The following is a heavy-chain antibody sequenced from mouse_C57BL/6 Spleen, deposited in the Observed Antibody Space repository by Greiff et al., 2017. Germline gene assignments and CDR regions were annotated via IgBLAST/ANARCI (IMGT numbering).Heavy chain of an antibody. CDR2: INPSTGGT. Sequence: VQLQQSGPELVKPGASVKISCKASGYSFTGYYMHWVKQSSEKSLEWIGEINPSTGGTSYNQKFKGKATLTVDKSSSTAYMQLKSLTSEDSAVYYCASRRIYSNYVGYFGVWGTGTTVTVSS. V-gene: IGHV1-43*01. D-gene: IGHD2-5*01. CDR1: GYSFTGYY. CDR3: ASRRIYSNYVGYFGV. J-gene: IGHJ1*03.